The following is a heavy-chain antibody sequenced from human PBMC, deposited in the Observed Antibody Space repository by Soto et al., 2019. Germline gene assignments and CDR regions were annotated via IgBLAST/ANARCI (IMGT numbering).Heavy chain of an antibody. Sequence: SVKVSCKASGCTFSSYAISWVRQAPGQGLEWMGGIIPIFGTANYAQKFQGRVTITADESTSTAYMELSSLRSEDTAVYYCAGRYCTNVICYTNSYYYIDVWGKGTTVIVSS. CDR1: GCTFSSYA. CDR3: AGRYCTNVICYTNSYYYIDV. V-gene: IGHV1-69*13. D-gene: IGHD2-8*01. CDR2: IIPIFGTA. J-gene: IGHJ6*03.